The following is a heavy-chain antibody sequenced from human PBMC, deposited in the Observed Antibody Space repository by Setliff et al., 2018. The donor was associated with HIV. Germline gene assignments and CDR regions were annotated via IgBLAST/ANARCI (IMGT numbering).Heavy chain of an antibody. V-gene: IGHV4-38-2*01. CDR2: IYHSGST. J-gene: IGHJ6*03. D-gene: IGHD3-10*01. Sequence: LSLTCAVSGYSLSSDYYWGWIRQPPGKGLEWIASIYHSGSTYDSPSLKSRVTISVDTSKKQFSLKLNSVTAADTAVYYCARTLSTMVKTDGYYDYYYMDVWGKGTTVTVSS. CDR1: GYSLSSDYY. CDR3: ARTLSTMVKTDGYYDYYYMDV.